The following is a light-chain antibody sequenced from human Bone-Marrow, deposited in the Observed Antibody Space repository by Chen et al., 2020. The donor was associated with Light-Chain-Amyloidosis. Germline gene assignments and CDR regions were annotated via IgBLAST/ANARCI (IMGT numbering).Light chain of an antibody. CDR1: NIGSTS. J-gene: IGLJ3*02. CDR2: DDS. V-gene: IGLV3-21*02. Sequence: SYVLTQPYSVSAAPGQTDTTACGGNNIGSTSVHWYQQTPGQAPLLVVYDDSDRPSGIPERLSGSNSGNTATLTISRVEAGDEADYYCQVWDRSSDRPVFGGGTKLTVL. CDR3: QVWDRSSDRPV.